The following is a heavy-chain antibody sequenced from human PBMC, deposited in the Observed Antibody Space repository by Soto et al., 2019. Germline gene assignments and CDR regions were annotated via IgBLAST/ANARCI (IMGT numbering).Heavy chain of an antibody. V-gene: IGHV3-30*18. CDR1: GFTFNNYG. CDR2: ISNDGSDK. Sequence: QVQLVESGGGVVQPGRSLRLSCAASGFTFNNYGMHWDRQAPGKGLEWVAVISNDGSDKYYADSVKGRLTISRDNSKNPVYLQMNSLRAEDTAVYYCAKDQGIAASHGIDWGQGTMVTVSS. J-gene: IGHJ3*01. CDR3: AKDQGIAASHGID. D-gene: IGHD6-13*01.